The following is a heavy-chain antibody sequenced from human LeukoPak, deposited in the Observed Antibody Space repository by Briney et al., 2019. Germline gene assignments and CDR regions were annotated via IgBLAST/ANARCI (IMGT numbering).Heavy chain of an antibody. Sequence: PGGSLRLSCAASGFTFTSYWMHWVRQIPGKGLVWVSRIKYDGSSTTYADSVKGRFTISRDNAKNSLYLQMNSLRAEDTAVYYCARDRGRYSSSSYYFDYWGQGTLVTVSS. V-gene: IGHV3-74*01. CDR1: GFTFTSYW. D-gene: IGHD6-6*01. J-gene: IGHJ4*02. CDR2: IKYDGSST. CDR3: ARDRGRYSSSSYYFDY.